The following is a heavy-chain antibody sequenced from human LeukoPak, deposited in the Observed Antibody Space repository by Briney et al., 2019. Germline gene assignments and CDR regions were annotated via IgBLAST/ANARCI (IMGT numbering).Heavy chain of an antibody. Sequence: GASVKVSCKTSGYTFTSLDINWVRQATGQGLEWMGWINPHSGNRGYAQQFQGRVTITRDTSIRTAYMELTNLRSEDTAVYYCARVDGSPDYWGQGTLVTVSS. CDR3: ARVDGSPDY. D-gene: IGHD2-15*01. V-gene: IGHV1-8*03. J-gene: IGHJ4*02. CDR1: GYTFTSLD. CDR2: INPHSGNR.